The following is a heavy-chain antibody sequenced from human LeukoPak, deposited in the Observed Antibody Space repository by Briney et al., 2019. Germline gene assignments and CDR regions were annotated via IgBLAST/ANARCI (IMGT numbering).Heavy chain of an antibody. V-gene: IGHV3-30-3*02. CDR3: AKLLTAGGYFFDH. CDR2: ISYDGSNK. D-gene: IGHD3-10*01. CDR1: GFTFSSYA. Sequence: GGSLRLSCAASGFTFSSYAMHWVRQAPGNGLEWVAVISYDGSNKYYADSVKGRFTISRDNSKNTLYLQMNSLRAEDTAVYYCAKLLTAGGYFFDHWGQGTLVTVSS. J-gene: IGHJ4*02.